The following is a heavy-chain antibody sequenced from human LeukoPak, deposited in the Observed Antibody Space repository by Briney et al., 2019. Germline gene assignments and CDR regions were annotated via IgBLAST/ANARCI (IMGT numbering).Heavy chain of an antibody. CDR1: GFTVSSNY. D-gene: IGHD3-10*01. V-gene: IGHV3-53*01. J-gene: IGHJ4*02. CDR2: IYTGGTT. CDR3: AGGGSGSYYPLDY. Sequence: GGSLRLSCAASGFTVSSNYMSWVRQAPGKGLEWVSVIYTGGTTYYADSVKGRFTVSRDTSKNTLYLQMNSLRAEDTAVYYCAGGGSGSYYPLDYWGQGTLVTVSS.